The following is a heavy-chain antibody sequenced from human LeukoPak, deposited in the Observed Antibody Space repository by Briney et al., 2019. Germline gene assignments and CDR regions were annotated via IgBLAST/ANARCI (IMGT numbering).Heavy chain of an antibody. CDR1: GFTFSGSA. CDR3: TSGGYCSSTSCYGEN. D-gene: IGHD2-2*01. Sequence: GGSLRLSCAASGFTFSGSAMHWVRQASGEGLEWVGRIRSKANSYATAYAASVKGRFTISRDDSKNTAYLQMNSLKTEDTAVYYCTSGGYCSSTSCYGENWGQGTLSPSPQ. V-gene: IGHV3-73*01. J-gene: IGHJ4*02. CDR2: IRSKANSYAT.